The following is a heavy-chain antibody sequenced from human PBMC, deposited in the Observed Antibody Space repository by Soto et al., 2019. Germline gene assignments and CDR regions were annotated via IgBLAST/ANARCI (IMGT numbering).Heavy chain of an antibody. CDR1: GFTFSSYG. J-gene: IGHJ6*03. CDR3: AKVTNPYYYYYMDV. V-gene: IGHV3-30*18. D-gene: IGHD2-2*01. CDR2: ISYDGSNK. Sequence: GGSLRLSCAASGFTFSSYGMHWVRQAPGKGLEWVAVISYDGSNKYYADSVKGRFTISRDNSKNTLYLQMNSLRAEDTAVYYCAKVTNPYYYYYMDVWGKGTTVTVSS.